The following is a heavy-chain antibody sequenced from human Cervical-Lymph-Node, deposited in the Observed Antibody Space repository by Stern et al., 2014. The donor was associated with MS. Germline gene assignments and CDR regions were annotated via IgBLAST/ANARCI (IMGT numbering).Heavy chain of an antibody. CDR3: ARHVQGFDY. CDR1: GYSFTIYY. Sequence: EVQLVESGAEVKKPAESLKISCKLSGYSFTIYYIAGVRQLPGKGLKGRGFIYPYDSDTTYSPPFQGEVTISADKSITTAYLQWSSLRASDTAMYYCARHVQGFDYWGQGTLVTVSS. J-gene: IGHJ4*02. CDR2: IYPYDSDT. V-gene: IGHV5-51*01.